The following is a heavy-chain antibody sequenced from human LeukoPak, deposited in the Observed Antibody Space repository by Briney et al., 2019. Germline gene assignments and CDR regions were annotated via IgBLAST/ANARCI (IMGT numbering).Heavy chain of an antibody. D-gene: IGHD1-26*01. CDR3: ARALVGANGMDV. CDR2: MNPNSGNT. Sequence: ASVKVSCKASGGTFSSYAINWVRQATGQGLEWMGWMNPNSGNTGYAQKFQGRVTMTRNTSISTAYMELSSLRSEDTAVYYCARALVGANGMDVWGQGTTVTVSS. CDR1: GGTFSSYA. V-gene: IGHV1-8*02. J-gene: IGHJ6*02.